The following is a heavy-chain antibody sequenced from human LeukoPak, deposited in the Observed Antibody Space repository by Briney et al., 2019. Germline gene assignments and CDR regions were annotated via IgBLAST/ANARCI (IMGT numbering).Heavy chain of an antibody. D-gene: IGHD2-2*01. CDR2: ISYDGSNK. V-gene: IGHV3-30-3*01. Sequence: GRSLRLSCAASGFTFSSYAVHWVRRAPGKGLEWVAVISYDGSNKYYADSVKGRFTISRDNSKNTLYLQMNSLRAEDTAVYYCARGYCSSTSCYAPYYYGMDVWGQGTTVTVSS. CDR3: ARGYCSSTSCYAPYYYGMDV. J-gene: IGHJ6*02. CDR1: GFTFSSYA.